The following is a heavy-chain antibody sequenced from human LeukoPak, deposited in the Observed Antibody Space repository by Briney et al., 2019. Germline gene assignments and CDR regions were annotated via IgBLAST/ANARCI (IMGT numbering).Heavy chain of an antibody. J-gene: IGHJ4*02. D-gene: IGHD6-6*01. Sequence: KPSETLSLTCAVYGGSFSGYYWSWIRQPPGKGLEWIGEINHSGSTNYNPSLKSRVTISVDTSKNQFSLKLSSVTAADTAVYYCASTRYSSSPILVDYWGQGTLVTVSS. CDR3: ASTRYSSSPILVDY. CDR2: INHSGST. V-gene: IGHV4-34*01. CDR1: GGSFSGYY.